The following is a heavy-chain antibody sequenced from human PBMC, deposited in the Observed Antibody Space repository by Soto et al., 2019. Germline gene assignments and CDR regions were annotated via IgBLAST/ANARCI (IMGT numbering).Heavy chain of an antibody. Sequence: EVQVVESGGGLVQPGGSLRLSCAASGFTVSSNYMSWVRQTPGKGLEWVSMIYSRGDIVYSDSVRGRFSVSRDNPKNTIHLQMPSLRVEDTAVYYCARDFGSDATGYYGMGVWGQGTTVTVSS. D-gene: IGHD3-10*01. V-gene: IGHV3-66*01. J-gene: IGHJ6*02. CDR3: ARDFGSDATGYYGMGV. CDR2: IYSRGDI. CDR1: GFTVSSNY.